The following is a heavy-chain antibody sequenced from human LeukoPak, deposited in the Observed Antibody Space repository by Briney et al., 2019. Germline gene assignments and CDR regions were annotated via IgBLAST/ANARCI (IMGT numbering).Heavy chain of an antibody. CDR3: ARARIYCTGDNCYSEAFDI. Sequence: SETLSLTCAVYGGSFSGYYWSWIRQPPGKGLEWIGEINHSGSTNYNPSLKSRVTISVDTSKNQFSLKLNSVTAADTAVYYCARARIYCTGDNCYSEAFDIWGQGTMVTVSS. CDR2: INHSGST. J-gene: IGHJ3*02. D-gene: IGHD2-15*01. CDR1: GGSFSGYY. V-gene: IGHV4-34*01.